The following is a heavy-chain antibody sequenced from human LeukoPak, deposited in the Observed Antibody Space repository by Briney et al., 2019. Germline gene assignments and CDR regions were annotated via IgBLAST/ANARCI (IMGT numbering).Heavy chain of an antibody. CDR2: INPNSGGT. V-gene: IGHV1-2*02. D-gene: IGHD3-9*01. CDR1: GYTFTGYY. J-gene: IGHJ5*02. CDR3: ARGDILTGYWLDP. Sequence: ASVKVSCKASGYTFTGYYMHWVRQAPGQGLEWMGWINPNSGGTNYAQKFRGRVTMTRDTSISTACMELSRLRSDDTAVYYCARGDILTGYWLDPWGQGTLVTVSS.